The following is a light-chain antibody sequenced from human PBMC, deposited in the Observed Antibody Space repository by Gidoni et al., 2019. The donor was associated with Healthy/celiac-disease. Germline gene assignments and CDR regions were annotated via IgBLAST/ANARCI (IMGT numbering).Light chain of an antibody. J-gene: IGKJ2*01. Sequence: AIRMTPSPSSLSASTGDRVTIPCRASQGISSYLAWYQQKPGKAPKLLIYAASTLQSGVPSRFSGSGSGTDFTLTISCLQSEDFATYYCQQYYSYPMMYTFGQGTKLEIK. CDR3: QQYYSYPMMYT. CDR2: AAS. CDR1: QGISSY. V-gene: IGKV1-8*01.